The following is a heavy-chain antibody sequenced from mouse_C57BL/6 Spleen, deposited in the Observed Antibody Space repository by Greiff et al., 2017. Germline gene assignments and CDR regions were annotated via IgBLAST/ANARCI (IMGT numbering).Heavy chain of an antibody. CDR1: GYSITSGYY. D-gene: IGHD1-1*01. Sequence: ESGPGLVEPSQSLSLTCSVTGYSITSGYYWNWIRQFPGNKLEWMGYISYDGSNNYNPSLKNRISITRDTSKNQFFLKLNSVTTEDTATYYCASNYGSSLWFAYWGQGTLVTVSA. CDR3: ASNYGSSLWFAY. J-gene: IGHJ3*01. V-gene: IGHV3-6*01. CDR2: ISYDGSN.